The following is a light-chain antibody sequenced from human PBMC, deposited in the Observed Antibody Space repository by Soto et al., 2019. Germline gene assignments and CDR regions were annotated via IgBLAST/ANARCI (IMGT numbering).Light chain of an antibody. Sequence: QSALTQPASVSGSLGQSITISCTGTSSDVGGYNYVSWYQQHPGKVPKLIIYEVINRPSGVSSRFSGSKSGNTASLTISGLQAEDEADYYCTSHARTSTLVFGGGTKLTV. J-gene: IGLJ2*01. CDR2: EVI. CDR1: SSDVGGYNY. V-gene: IGLV2-14*01. CDR3: TSHARTSTLV.